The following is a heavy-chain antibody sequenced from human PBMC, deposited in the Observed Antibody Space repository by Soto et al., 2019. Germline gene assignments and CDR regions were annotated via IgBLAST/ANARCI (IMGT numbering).Heavy chain of an antibody. J-gene: IGHJ3*02. CDR3: ARILLAGGTPDDAFDI. CDR1: ASSISSAYF. Sequence: SETLSLTCAVSASSISSAYFWGWIRQPPGKGLEWIATIFHTVGTYYNPSLKSRVTISVDTSNNQFSLRLNSVTAADTALYFCARILLAGGTPDDAFDIWGQGKMVSVSS. CDR2: IFHTVGT. V-gene: IGHV4-38-2*01. D-gene: IGHD2-15*01.